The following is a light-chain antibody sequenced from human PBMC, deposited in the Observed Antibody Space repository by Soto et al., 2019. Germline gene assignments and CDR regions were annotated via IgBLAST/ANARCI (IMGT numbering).Light chain of an antibody. V-gene: IGKV3-20*01. J-gene: IGKJ4*01. CDR2: GAS. CDR3: QQYAGSPLT. CDR1: QSVSSSY. Sequence: IVLTQSPGTLSLSPGARATLSCRASQSVSSSYLAWYQHKPGQAPRLLIYGASSRATGIPDRFRGSGSGTDFTLTISRLEPEDFAVYYCQQYAGSPLTFGGGTKVDIK.